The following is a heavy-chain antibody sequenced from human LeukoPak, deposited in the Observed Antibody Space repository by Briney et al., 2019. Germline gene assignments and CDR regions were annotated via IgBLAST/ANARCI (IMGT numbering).Heavy chain of an antibody. CDR1: GFTFDDYA. J-gene: IGHJ4*02. V-gene: IGHV3-9*01. CDR2: ISWNSGSI. D-gene: IGHD4-17*01. CDR3: AKVGYGDYYFDY. Sequence: GGSLRLSCAASGFTFDDYAMHWVRQAPGKGLEWVSGISWNSGSIGYADSVKGRFTIFRDNAKNSLYLQMNSLRAEDTALYYCAKVGYGDYYFDYWGQGTLVTVSS.